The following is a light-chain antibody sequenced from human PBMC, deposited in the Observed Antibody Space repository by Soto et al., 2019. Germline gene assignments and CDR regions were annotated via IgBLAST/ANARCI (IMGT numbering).Light chain of an antibody. CDR1: QSLLHTSGDNY. Sequence: IVMTPSPLSLSVTPGEPASISCRSSQSLLHTSGDNYLDWYLQRPGQSPQLPIYLGSKRASGVTDRFCGSGAGTRFTLSMSRVEAEDVGFYYCMQAEQIPRTFGQGTKVEIK. J-gene: IGKJ1*01. V-gene: IGKV2-28*01. CDR3: MQAEQIPRT. CDR2: LGS.